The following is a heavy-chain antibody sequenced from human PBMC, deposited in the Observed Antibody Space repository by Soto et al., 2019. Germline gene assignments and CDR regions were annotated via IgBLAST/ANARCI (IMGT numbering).Heavy chain of an antibody. CDR3: ERGTDRAWELGVY. CDR2: INHGGST. D-gene: IGHD1-26*01. CDR1: GGSLSGYY. Sequence: QVQLQQWGAGLLKPSETLSLTCAVYGGSLSGYYWSWIRQPPGKGLEWIGEINHGGSTDYNPSLKSLVTISVDTTKNQFSLNLTYVTAADTAVYSCERGTDRAWELGVYWGQGTLVTVSS. V-gene: IGHV4-34*01. J-gene: IGHJ4*02.